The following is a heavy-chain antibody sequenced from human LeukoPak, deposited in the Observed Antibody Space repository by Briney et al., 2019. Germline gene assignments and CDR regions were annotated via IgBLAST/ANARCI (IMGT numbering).Heavy chain of an antibody. V-gene: IGHV3-23*01. CDR2: IGGSGGNT. CDR3: ASRINMIVANY. CDR1: GFSFG. Sequence: PGGSLRLSCAASGFSFGMSWARQAPGKGLEWVSAIGGSGGNTYYADSVKGRFTISRDNSKNTLYLQMNSLRAEDTAVYYCASRINMIVANYWGQGTLVTVSS. D-gene: IGHD3-22*01. J-gene: IGHJ4*02.